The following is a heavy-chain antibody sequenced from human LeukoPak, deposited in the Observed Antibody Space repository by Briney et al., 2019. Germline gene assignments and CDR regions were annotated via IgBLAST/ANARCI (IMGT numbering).Heavy chain of an antibody. Sequence: ASVKVSCKVSGYTLTELSMHWVRQAPGKGLELMGGFDPEDGETIYAQKFQGRVTMTEDTSTDTAYMELSSLRSEDTAVYYCATGPQMTTVVTPSYWGQGTLVTVSS. CDR3: ATGPQMTTVVTPSY. CDR2: FDPEDGET. CDR1: GYTLTELS. D-gene: IGHD4-23*01. V-gene: IGHV1-24*01. J-gene: IGHJ4*02.